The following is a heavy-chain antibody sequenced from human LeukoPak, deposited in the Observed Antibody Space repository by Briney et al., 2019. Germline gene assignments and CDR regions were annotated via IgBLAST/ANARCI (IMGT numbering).Heavy chain of an antibody. Sequence: GGSLRLSCAASGFTFSSYAMHWVRQAPGKGLEWGAVISYDGSNKYYADSVKGRFTISRDNSKNTLYLQMNSLRAEDTAVYYCARDRICNWNYFTPNWFDPWGQGTLVTVSS. CDR2: ISYDGSNK. CDR3: ARDRICNWNYFTPNWFDP. J-gene: IGHJ5*02. D-gene: IGHD1-7*01. V-gene: IGHV3-30-3*01. CDR1: GFTFSSYA.